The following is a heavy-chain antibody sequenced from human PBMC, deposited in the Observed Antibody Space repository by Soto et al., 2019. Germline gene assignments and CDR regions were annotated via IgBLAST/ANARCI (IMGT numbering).Heavy chain of an antibody. CDR3: ARVPAASDRTAFYYVSKFFYFDY. D-gene: IGHD3-22*01. J-gene: IGHJ4*02. CDR1: GFTFSNST. V-gene: IGHV3-21*01. CDR2: VTSSGSFI. Sequence: LRLSCAASGFTFSNSTMNWVRQAPGKVLEWVACVTSSGSFIYYADSMKGRFTISRDDAKKSLYLQMNSLRAEDTAVYYCARVPAASDRTAFYYVSKFFYFDYWGRGTQVTVSS.